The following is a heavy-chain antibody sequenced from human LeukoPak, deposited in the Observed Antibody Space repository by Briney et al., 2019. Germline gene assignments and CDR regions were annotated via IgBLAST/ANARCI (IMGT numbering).Heavy chain of an antibody. Sequence: GGSLRLSCAASGFTFSSYSMNWVRQAPGKGLEWVSSISSSSSYIYYADSVKGRFTISRDNAKNSLYLQMNSLRAEDTAVYYCARVSPGEQWLAFDYWGQGILVTVFS. CDR1: GFTFSSYS. V-gene: IGHV3-21*01. CDR3: ARVSPGEQWLAFDY. J-gene: IGHJ4*02. D-gene: IGHD6-19*01. CDR2: ISSSSSYI.